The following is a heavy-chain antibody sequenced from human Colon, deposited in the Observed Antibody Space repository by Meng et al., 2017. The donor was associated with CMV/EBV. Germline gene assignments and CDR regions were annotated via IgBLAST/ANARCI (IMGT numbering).Heavy chain of an antibody. D-gene: IGHD3-10*01. J-gene: IGHJ4*02. Sequence: EVQLVESEGGLVKPGGSLRLSCAASSFTVNNAWINWVRQAPGKGLEWVSRINEDGGTPNYAGPVRGRFTISRDSAKNTLYLQMNSLRAEDTAVYYCARDFGGPYDYWGQGTLVTVSS. CDR1: SFTVNNAW. CDR2: INEDGGTP. V-gene: IGHV3-74*02. CDR3: ARDFGGPYDY.